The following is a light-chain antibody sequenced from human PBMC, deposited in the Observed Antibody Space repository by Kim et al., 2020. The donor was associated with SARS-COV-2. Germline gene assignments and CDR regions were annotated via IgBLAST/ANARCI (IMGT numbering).Light chain of an antibody. CDR1: QSVSTTY. V-gene: IGKV3-20*01. CDR2: GTS. Sequence: SPGEGATLSCRASQSVSTTYLACYQQKSGQAPRLLIYGTSSRATGIPDRFSGSGSGTDFTLTISRVEPEDFAVYYCQQYGTSPRTFGGGTKVDIK. J-gene: IGKJ4*01. CDR3: QQYGTSPRT.